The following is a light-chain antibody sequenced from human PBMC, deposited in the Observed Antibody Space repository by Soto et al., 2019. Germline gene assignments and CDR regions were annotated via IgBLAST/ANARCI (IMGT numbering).Light chain of an antibody. CDR3: QKHNSAPL. V-gene: IGKV1-27*01. CDR2: GAS. CDR1: RDLSNY. Sequence: DIQMTQSPSSLSASVGNRVIINCRASRDLSNYLAWYQQKPGKVPKPLIYGASTLQSGVPSRFSGSGSGTDFTLTISSLQPEDVASYYCQKHNSAPLFGGGTKVEIK. J-gene: IGKJ4*01.